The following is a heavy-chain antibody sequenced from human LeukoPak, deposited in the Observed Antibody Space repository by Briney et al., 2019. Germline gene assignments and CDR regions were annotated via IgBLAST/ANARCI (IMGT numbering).Heavy chain of an antibody. V-gene: IGHV3-15*01. CDR2: IKSKTDGGTT. CDR1: GFTFSNAW. CDR3: TSTVAGYDENTDLYYFDY. Sequence: GGSLRLSCAASGFTFSNAWMNWVRQAPGKGLEWVGRIKSKTDGGTTDYAAPVKGRFTISRDDSKNTLYLQLNSLKTEDTAVYYCTSTVAGYDENTDLYYFDYWGQGTLVTVSS. D-gene: IGHD2/OR15-2a*01. J-gene: IGHJ4*02.